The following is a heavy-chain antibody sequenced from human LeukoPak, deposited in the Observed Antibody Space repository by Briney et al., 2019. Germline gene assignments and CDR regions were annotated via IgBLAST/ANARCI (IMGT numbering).Heavy chain of an antibody. CDR3: ARDHQAKEASSGGDWFDP. V-gene: IGHV1-69*01. J-gene: IGHJ5*02. CDR2: IIPIFGTA. Sequence: GSSVKVSCKASGGTFSSYAISWVRQAPGQGLEWMGGIIPIFGTANYAQKFQGRVTITADESTSTAYMELSSLRSEDTAVYYCARDHQAKEASSGGDWFDPWGQGTLVTVSS. CDR1: GGTFSSYA. D-gene: IGHD2-2*01.